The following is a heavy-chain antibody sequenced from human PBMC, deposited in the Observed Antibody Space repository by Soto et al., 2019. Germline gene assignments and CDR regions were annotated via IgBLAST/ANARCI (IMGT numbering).Heavy chain of an antibody. CDR3: ARGDSSDNYYYYGMDV. D-gene: IGHD6-25*01. CDR2: ISYDGSNK. V-gene: IGHV3-30-3*01. Sequence: PGGSLRLSCAASGFTFSSYAMHWVRQAPGKGLEWLAVISYDGSNKYYADSVKGRFTISRDNSKNTLYLQMNSLRAEDTAVYYCARGDSSDNYYYYGMDVWAQGTTVTVSS. CDR1: GFTFSSYA. J-gene: IGHJ6*02.